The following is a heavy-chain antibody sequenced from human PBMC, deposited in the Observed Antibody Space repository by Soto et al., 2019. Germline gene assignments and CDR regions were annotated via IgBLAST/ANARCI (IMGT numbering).Heavy chain of an antibody. D-gene: IGHD3-3*01. V-gene: IGHV4-39*01. Sequence: SETVSLTCTVSVGSISSSSYYWGWIRQPPGKGLEWIGSIYYSGSTYYNPSLKSRVTISVDTSKNQFSLKLSSVTAADTAVYYCARHSTQSYYDFWSGYYSPLSFWSDYWGQGTLVTVSS. J-gene: IGHJ4*02. CDR1: VGSISSSSYY. CDR3: ARHSTQSYYDFWSGYYSPLSFWSDY. CDR2: IYYSGST.